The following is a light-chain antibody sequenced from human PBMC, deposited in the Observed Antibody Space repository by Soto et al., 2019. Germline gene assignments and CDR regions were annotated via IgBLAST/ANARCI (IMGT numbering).Light chain of an antibody. CDR3: QQRSNF. CDR2: DAS. Sequence: EIVLTQSPATLPLSPGERATLSCWASQSVGNYLAWYQQKPGQAPRLLIYDASNRATGIPARFSGSGSGTDFTLTISSLEPEDFAVYYCQQRSNFFGPGTKVDIK. CDR1: QSVGNY. V-gene: IGKV3-11*01. J-gene: IGKJ3*01.